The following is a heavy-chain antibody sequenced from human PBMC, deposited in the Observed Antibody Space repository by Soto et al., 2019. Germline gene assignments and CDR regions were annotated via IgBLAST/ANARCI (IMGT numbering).Heavy chain of an antibody. Sequence: QVQLQESGPGLVKPSETLSLTCTVSGGSISSYYWSWIRQPPGKGLEWIGYIYYSGSTNYSPSLKSRVTISVDTSKGQCSLSLSSVTAADTAVYYCARYSGSWYTFDYWGQGTLVTVSS. V-gene: IGHV4-59*01. J-gene: IGHJ4*02. CDR1: GGSISSYY. D-gene: IGHD6-13*01. CDR2: IYYSGST. CDR3: ARYSGSWYTFDY.